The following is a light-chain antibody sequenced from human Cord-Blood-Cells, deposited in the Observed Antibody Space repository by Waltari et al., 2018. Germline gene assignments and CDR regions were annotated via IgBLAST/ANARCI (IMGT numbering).Light chain of an antibody. Sequence: QSALTQPASVSGSPGQEITISCTGTSSDVGRYNLVPCYQQHPGKAPKLMMYEVSKRPSGVSNRFSGSKSGNTASLTISGLQAEDEADYYCCSYAGSSTFLYVFGTGTKVTVL. CDR1: SSDVGRYNL. CDR3: CSYAGSSTFLYV. J-gene: IGLJ1*01. CDR2: EVS. V-gene: IGLV2-23*02.